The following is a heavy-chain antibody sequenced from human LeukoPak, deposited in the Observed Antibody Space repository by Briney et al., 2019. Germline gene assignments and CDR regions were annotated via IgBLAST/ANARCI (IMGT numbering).Heavy chain of an antibody. CDR2: INPNSGGT. Sequence: GASVKVSCKASGGTFSSYTISWVRPAPGQGLEWMGWINPNSGGTNYAQKFQGRVTMTRDTSISTAYMELSSLRSDDTAVYYCARDLTVTNNWFDPWGQGTLVTVSS. D-gene: IGHD4-17*01. CDR1: GGTFSSYT. J-gene: IGHJ5*02. CDR3: ARDLTVTNNWFDP. V-gene: IGHV1-2*02.